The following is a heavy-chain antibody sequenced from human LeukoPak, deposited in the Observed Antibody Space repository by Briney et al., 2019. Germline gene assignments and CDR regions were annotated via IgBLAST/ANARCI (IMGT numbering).Heavy chain of an antibody. D-gene: IGHD2-2*01. CDR1: GGSISSYY. CDR3: ARGSSCSSTSCYRAGMDV. CDR2: IYTSGST. Sequence: SETLSLTCTVSGGSISSYYWSWIRQPAGKGLEWIGRIYTSGSTNYNPSLKSRVTMSVDTSKNQFSLKLSSVTAADTAVYYCARGSSCSSTSCYRAGMDVWGQGTTVTVSS. J-gene: IGHJ6*02. V-gene: IGHV4-4*07.